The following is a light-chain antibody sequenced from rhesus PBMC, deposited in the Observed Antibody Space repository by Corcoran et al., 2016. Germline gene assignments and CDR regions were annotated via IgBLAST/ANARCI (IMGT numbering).Light chain of an antibody. Sequence: DIQMTQSPSSLSASVGDTVTITCRANESISSWLDWFQQKPGKAPKLLIYKASTLQSGVPSRFSGSGSGTEFSLTSTSLQPEDFATYYWLQFSVRPYTFGPGTKLDI. J-gene: IGKJ3*01. V-gene: IGKV1-22*01. CDR2: KAS. CDR1: ESISSW. CDR3: LQFSVRPYT.